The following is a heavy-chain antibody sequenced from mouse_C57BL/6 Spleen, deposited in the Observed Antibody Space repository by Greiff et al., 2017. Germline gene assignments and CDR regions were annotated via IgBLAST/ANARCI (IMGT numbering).Heavy chain of an antibody. V-gene: IGHV1-19*01. D-gene: IGHD1-1*01. CDR1: GYTFTDYY. CDR2: INPYNGGT. CDR3: ARGGTYGSSYERYFDV. J-gene: IGHJ1*03. Sequence: EVKLMESGPVLVKPGASVKMSCKASGYTFTDYYMNWVKQSHGKSLEWIGVINPYNGGTSYNQKFKGKATLTVDKSSSTAYMELNSLTSEDSAVYYCARGGTYGSSYERYFDVWGTGTTVTVSS.